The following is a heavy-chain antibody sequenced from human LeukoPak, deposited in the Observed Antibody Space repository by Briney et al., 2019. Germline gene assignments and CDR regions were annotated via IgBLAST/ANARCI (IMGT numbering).Heavy chain of an antibody. CDR1: GFPFSSYW. Sequence: AGGSLRLSCVASGFPFSSYWMTWVRQAPGKGLEWVANIEQDGSKKSYVDSVKGRFTISRDNAKNSLYLQMNSLRAEDTAIYYCTRVGYIDEGIDYWGQGTLVTVSS. J-gene: IGHJ4*02. CDR2: IEQDGSKK. CDR3: TRVGYIDEGIDY. V-gene: IGHV3-7*04. D-gene: IGHD5-24*01.